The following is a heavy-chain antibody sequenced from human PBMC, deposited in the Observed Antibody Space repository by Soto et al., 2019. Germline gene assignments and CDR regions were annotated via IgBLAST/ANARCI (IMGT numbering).Heavy chain of an antibody. V-gene: IGHV4-39*01. CDR1: CGSISSTTNY. Sequence: YATLSLTCPVSCGSISSTTNYWAWLRQPPGKGLEYIGSIYYSGSTYYDPSLTSRVNLSVDVSKNQFALRLSSVTATDTAVYYSARLGKQIAPGYYYFGMDVWGRRT. D-gene: IGHD6-6*01. CDR2: IYYSGST. J-gene: IGHJ6*02. CDR3: ARLGKQIAPGYYYFGMDV.